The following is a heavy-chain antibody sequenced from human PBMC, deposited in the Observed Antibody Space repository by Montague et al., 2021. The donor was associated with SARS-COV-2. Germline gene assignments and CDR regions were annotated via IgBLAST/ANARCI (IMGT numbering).Heavy chain of an antibody. D-gene: IGHD4-23*01. CDR2: ISYDGSNK. Sequence: SLRLSCAASGFTFSSYAMHWVRQAPGKELEWVAVISYDGSNKYYADSAKGRFTISRDNSKNTLYLQMNSLRAEDTAVYYCSAPEGKDYWGQGTLVTVSS. J-gene: IGHJ4*02. CDR1: GFTFSSYA. CDR3: SAPEGKDY. V-gene: IGHV3-30-3*01.